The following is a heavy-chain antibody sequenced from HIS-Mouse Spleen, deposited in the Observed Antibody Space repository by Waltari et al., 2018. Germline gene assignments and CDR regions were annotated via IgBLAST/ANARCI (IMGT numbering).Heavy chain of an antibody. CDR2: INHSGST. V-gene: IGHV4-34*01. J-gene: IGHJ3*02. CDR1: GGSFSGYY. D-gene: IGHD6-13*01. Sequence: QVQLQQWGAGLLKPSETLSLTCAVYGGSFSGYYWSWIRQPPGKGLEWIGEINHSGSTNYNPSLKSRVTISVDTSKNQFSLKLSSVTAADTAVYYCARGRGYSSSWYAFDIWGQGTMVTVSS. CDR3: ARGRGYSSSWYAFDI.